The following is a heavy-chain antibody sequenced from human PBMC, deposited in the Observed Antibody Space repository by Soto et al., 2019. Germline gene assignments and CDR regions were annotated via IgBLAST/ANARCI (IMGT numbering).Heavy chain of an antibody. V-gene: IGHV4-4*07. Sequence: PSETLSLTCTVSGGSISSYYWSWIRQPAGKGLEWIGRIYTSGSTNYNPSVKSRVTMSVDTSKNQYPLKLSSVTAADTAVYYCARDLPPDAFDIWSQGTMVTVSS. CDR2: IYTSGST. J-gene: IGHJ3*02. D-gene: IGHD2-2*01. CDR1: GGSISSYY. CDR3: ARDLPPDAFDI.